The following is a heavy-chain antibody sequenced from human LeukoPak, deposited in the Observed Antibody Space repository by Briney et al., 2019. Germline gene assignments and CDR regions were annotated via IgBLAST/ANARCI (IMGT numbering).Heavy chain of an antibody. V-gene: IGHV4-4*07. D-gene: IGHD4/OR15-4a*01. CDR1: GASFSSYY. J-gene: IGHJ5*02. CDR2: IYSSGST. Sequence: SETLSLTCIVSGASFSSYYWTWIRQPAGKGLEWTGRIYSSGSTNYNPSLRSRITMSVDTSKNQFSLKLSSVTAADTAVYYCARGADWFDPWGQGTLVTVSS. CDR3: ARGADWFDP.